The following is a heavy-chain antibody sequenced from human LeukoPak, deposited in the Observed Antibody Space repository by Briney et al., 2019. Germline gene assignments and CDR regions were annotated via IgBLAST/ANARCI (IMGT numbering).Heavy chain of an antibody. D-gene: IGHD3-22*01. CDR3: AKRGVVIRVILVGFHKEAYYFDS. CDR2: ISGCGGRT. Sequence: GGSLRLSCAVSGFTLSNYGMSWVRQAPGKGLEWVAGISGCGGRTNYADSVKGRFTISRDNPKNTLYLQMNSLRAEDTAVYFCAKRGVVIRVILVGFHKEAYYFDSWGQGALVIVSS. V-gene: IGHV3-23*01. J-gene: IGHJ4*02. CDR1: GFTLSNYG.